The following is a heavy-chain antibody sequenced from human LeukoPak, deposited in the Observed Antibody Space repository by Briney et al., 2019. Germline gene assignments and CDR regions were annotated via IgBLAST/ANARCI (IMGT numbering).Heavy chain of an antibody. Sequence: GASVKVSCKVSGYTLTELSMHWVRQAPGKGLEWMGGFDPEDGETIYAQKFQGRVTMTEDTSTDTAYMELSSLRSEDTAVYYCASVHNYYGSGSYSYWGQGTLVTVSS. CDR2: FDPEDGET. V-gene: IGHV1-24*01. D-gene: IGHD3-10*01. J-gene: IGHJ4*02. CDR1: GYTLTELS. CDR3: ASVHNYYGSGSYSY.